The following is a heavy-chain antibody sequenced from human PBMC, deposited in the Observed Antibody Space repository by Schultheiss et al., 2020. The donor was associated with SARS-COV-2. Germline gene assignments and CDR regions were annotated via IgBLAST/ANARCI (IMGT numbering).Heavy chain of an antibody. V-gene: IGHV3-21*01. Sequence: GGSLRLSCAASGFTFSSYSMNWVRQAPGKGLEWVSSISSSSSYIYYADSVKGRFTISRDNAKNSLYLQMNSLRAEDTAVYYCARETYGGYAGYDYWGQGTLVTVSS. CDR2: ISSSSSYI. CDR3: ARETYGGYAGYDY. J-gene: IGHJ4*02. CDR1: GFTFSSYS. D-gene: IGHD5-12*01.